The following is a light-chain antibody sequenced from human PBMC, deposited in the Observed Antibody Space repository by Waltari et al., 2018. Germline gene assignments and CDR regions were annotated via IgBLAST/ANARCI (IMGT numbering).Light chain of an antibody. V-gene: IGLV4-69*01. CDR1: SGHSSNI. Sequence: QLVLTQSPSASASLGDSVKLTCTLSSGHSSNIIAWLQQQPTKDPRYLMKVNSDGSHTKGDDIPDRFSGSSSGAGRYLTISSLQSEDEADYYCQTGGHGTWVFGGGTKLTVL. CDR3: QTGGHGTWV. J-gene: IGLJ3*02. CDR2: VNSDGSH.